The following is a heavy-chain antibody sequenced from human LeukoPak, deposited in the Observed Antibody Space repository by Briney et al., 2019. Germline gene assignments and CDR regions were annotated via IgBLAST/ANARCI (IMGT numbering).Heavy chain of an antibody. CDR1: GYTFTSYY. CDR3: ERDDFPGGSRSSGY. V-gene: IGHV1-46*01. D-gene: IGHD6-6*01. J-gene: IGHJ4*02. CDR2: INPSGGSN. Sequence: SVKVSCKASGYTFTSYYMHWVRQAPGQGLEWMGIINPSGGSNSYAQKFQGRVTMTRDTSTSTVYMELSRLRSEETAVYYCERDDFPGGSRSSGYWGQGTMVNVSS.